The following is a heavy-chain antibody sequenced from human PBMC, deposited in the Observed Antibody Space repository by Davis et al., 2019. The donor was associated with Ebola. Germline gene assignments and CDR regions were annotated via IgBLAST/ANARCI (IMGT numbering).Heavy chain of an antibody. Sequence: LSLTCAASGFILSDKYMSWVRQAPGKGLEWVSYISSSSSTIYYADSVKGRFTISRDNSKNTLYLQMGSLRAEDMAVYYCARGALVATIKYNWFDPWGQGTLVTVSS. CDR2: ISSSSSTI. CDR1: GFILSDKY. D-gene: IGHD5-12*01. V-gene: IGHV3-11*04. J-gene: IGHJ5*02. CDR3: ARGALVATIKYNWFDP.